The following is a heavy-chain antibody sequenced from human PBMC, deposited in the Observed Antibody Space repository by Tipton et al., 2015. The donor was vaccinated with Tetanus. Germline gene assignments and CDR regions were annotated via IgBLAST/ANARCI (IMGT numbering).Heavy chain of an antibody. V-gene: IGHV1-69*01. Sequence: QVQLVQSGPEVKKPGSSVRISCKASGDTFTNHALSWVRQAPGQGLEWVGGITPIFGTTNIAPKFQDRVTISADESTAYMQLRSLSAHDAALYYCARAPTRISRAYDSWGQGAVVTVSS. CDR3: ARAPTRISRAYDS. J-gene: IGHJ4*02. D-gene: IGHD2-15*01. CDR1: GDTFTNHA. CDR2: ITPIFGTT.